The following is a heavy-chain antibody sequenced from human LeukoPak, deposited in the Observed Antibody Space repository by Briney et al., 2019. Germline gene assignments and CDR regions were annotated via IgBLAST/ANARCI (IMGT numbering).Heavy chain of an antibody. J-gene: IGHJ5*02. Sequence: SETLSLTCAVYGGSFSGYYWSWIRQPPGKGLEWIGEINHSGSTNYNPSLKSRVTISVDTSKDQFSLRLSSVTAADTAVYYCARHGTDSGSYYWFDPWGQGTLVTVSS. CDR1: GGSFSGYY. D-gene: IGHD1-26*01. V-gene: IGHV4-34*01. CDR3: ARHGTDSGSYYWFDP. CDR2: INHSGST.